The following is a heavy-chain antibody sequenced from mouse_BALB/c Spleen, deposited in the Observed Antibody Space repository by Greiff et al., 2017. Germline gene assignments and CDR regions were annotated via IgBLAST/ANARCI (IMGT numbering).Heavy chain of an antibody. Sequence: VQLQQSGPQLVRPGASVKISCKASGYSFTSYWMHWVKQRPGQGLEWIGMIDPSDSETRLNQKFKDKATLTVDKSSSTAYMQLSSLTSEDSAVYYCTIRIYYDYAGAMDYWGQGTSVTVSS. J-gene: IGHJ4*01. V-gene: IGHV1S127*01. CDR2: IDPSDSET. CDR3: TIRIYYDYAGAMDY. CDR1: GYSFTSYW. D-gene: IGHD2-4*01.